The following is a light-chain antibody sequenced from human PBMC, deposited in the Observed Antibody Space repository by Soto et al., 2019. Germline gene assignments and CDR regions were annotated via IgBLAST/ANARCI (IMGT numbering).Light chain of an antibody. CDR2: SAS. V-gene: IGKV1-27*01. CDR1: QDIRNY. Sequence: IQMTQSPSSLSASVGDRVTITCRASQDIRNYLAWYQQRPGTVPKLLIYSASTLQSGVPSRFSGSGSGTDFTLTISSPQPEDVATYYCQKYNSVPVTFGQGTRLEIK. CDR3: QKYNSVPVT. J-gene: IGKJ5*01.